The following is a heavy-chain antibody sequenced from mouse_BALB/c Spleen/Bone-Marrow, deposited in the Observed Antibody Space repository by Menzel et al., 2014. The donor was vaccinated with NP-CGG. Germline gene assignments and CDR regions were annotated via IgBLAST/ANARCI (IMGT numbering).Heavy chain of an antibody. J-gene: IGHJ3*01. Sequence: EVQLVESGGGLVQPGGSLKLSCAASGFDFSRYWMTWVRQAPGKGLEWIGEINPASSTINYTPSLKDKFIISRDNAKNTLYLQKSKVRSEDTALYYCAKNYYYGYVAYWGQGTLVTVSA. CDR2: INPASSTI. CDR1: GFDFSRYW. D-gene: IGHD1-2*01. CDR3: AKNYYYGYVAY. V-gene: IGHV4-1*02.